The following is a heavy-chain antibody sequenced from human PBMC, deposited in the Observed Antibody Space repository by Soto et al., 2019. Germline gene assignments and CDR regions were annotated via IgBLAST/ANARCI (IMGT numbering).Heavy chain of an antibody. CDR3: AKWLDRCDSSGPVDY. D-gene: IGHD3-22*01. J-gene: IGHJ4*02. CDR1: GFTFSSYS. V-gene: IGHV3-21*01. CDR2: ISSSSSYI. Sequence: EVQLVESGGGLVKPGGSLRLSCAASGFTFSSYSMNWVRQAPGKGLEWVSSISSSSSYIYYADSVKGRFTITRDNAKNSLYRQMNSLRAEDRAVYYCAKWLDRCDSSGPVDYWGQGTLVTVSS.